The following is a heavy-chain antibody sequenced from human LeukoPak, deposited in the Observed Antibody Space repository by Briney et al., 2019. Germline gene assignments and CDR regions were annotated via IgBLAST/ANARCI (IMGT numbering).Heavy chain of an antibody. Sequence: GGSLRLSCAASGFTFSSYAMSWVRRAPGKGLEWVSGISGIGGSTYYAGSVKGRFTFSRDNSRNTLYLQMNSLRAEDTAVYYCAKSLRGYYDSLDYWGQGTLVTVSS. D-gene: IGHD3-22*01. CDR1: GFTFSSYA. CDR3: AKSLRGYYDSLDY. CDR2: ISGIGGST. J-gene: IGHJ4*02. V-gene: IGHV3-23*01.